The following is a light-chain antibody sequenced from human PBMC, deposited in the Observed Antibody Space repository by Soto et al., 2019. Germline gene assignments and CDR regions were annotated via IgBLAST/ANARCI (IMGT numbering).Light chain of an antibody. CDR3: SSYTSSSTYV. V-gene: IGLV2-14*01. J-gene: IGLJ1*01. Sequence: QSVLTQPVSVSGSPGQSITIPCTGTSSDVGGYNYVSWYQQHPGKAPKLMIYDVSDRPSGFSNRFSGSKSGNTASLTISGLQAEDEADYYCSSYTSSSTYVFGTGTKVTV. CDR1: SSDVGGYNY. CDR2: DVS.